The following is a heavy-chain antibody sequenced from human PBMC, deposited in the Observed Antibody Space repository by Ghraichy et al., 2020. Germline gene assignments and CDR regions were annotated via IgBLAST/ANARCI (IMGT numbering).Heavy chain of an antibody. CDR3: TTLINVASALDY. V-gene: IGHV3-15*01. CDR1: GFTFSNVW. CDR2: IKSKISGATT. Sequence: GSLRLSCAASGFTFSNVWMSWVRQAPGKGLEWVGRIKSKISGATTNYAAPVKGRFTISRDDSKNTLDLQMNSLKTEDTAVYYCTTLINVASALDYWGQGTLVTVSS. J-gene: IGHJ4*02. D-gene: IGHD6-25*01.